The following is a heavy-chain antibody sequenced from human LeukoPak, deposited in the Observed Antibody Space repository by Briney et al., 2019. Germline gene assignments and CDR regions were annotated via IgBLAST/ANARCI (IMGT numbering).Heavy chain of an antibody. J-gene: IGHJ4*02. CDR2: ISSSSSYI. D-gene: IGHD3-10*01. Sequence: PGGSLRLSCAASGFTFSSYSMNWVRQAPGKGLEWVSSISSSSSYIYYADSVKGRFTISRDNAKNSLYLQMNSLRAEDTAVYYCARAMVRGVIWSIGVGDSSGYLSYWGQGTLVTVSS. CDR3: ARAMVRGVIWSIGVGDSSGYLSY. CDR1: GFTFSSYS. V-gene: IGHV3-21*01.